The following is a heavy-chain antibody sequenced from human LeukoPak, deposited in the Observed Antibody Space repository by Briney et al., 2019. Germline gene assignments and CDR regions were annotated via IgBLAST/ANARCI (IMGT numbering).Heavy chain of an antibody. V-gene: IGHV1-2*02. CDR1: GQTFSGYY. J-gene: IGHJ5*02. D-gene: IGHD6-19*01. CDR3: AREVTAVAVNWFDP. Sequence: ASVKVSCKASGQTFSGYYLHWVRQAPGQGLEWMGWINPNSGGTNYAQNFQGRVTMSRDTSISTAYMELSRLRSDDTAVYYCAREVTAVAVNWFDPWGQGTLVTVSS. CDR2: INPNSGGT.